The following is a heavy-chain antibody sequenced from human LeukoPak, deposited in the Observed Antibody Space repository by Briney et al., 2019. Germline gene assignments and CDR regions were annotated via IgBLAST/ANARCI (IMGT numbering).Heavy chain of an antibody. CDR3: ARGYWFYFDY. Sequence: SETLSLTCTVSGGSISNYYWSWIRQPAGKGLEWIGRIYSSGSTNSSPSLKSRVTMSIDTSKNQFSLKLNSVTASDTAVYYCARGYWFYFDYWGQGTLVTVSS. J-gene: IGHJ4*02. CDR1: GGSISNYY. V-gene: IGHV4-4*07. D-gene: IGHD2-8*02. CDR2: IYSSGST.